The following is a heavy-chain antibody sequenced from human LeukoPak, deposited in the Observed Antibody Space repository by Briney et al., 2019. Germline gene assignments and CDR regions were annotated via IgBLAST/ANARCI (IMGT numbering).Heavy chain of an antibody. CDR2: ISYDGSNK. CDR1: GFTFSSYA. D-gene: IGHD3-22*01. Sequence: GSLRLSCAASGFTFSSYAMHWVRQAPGKGLEWVAVISYDGSNKYYADSVKGRFTISRDNSKNTLYLQMNSLRAEDTAVYYCAREADSSGYYYPVDYWGQGTLVTVSS. CDR3: AREADSSGYYYPVDY. V-gene: IGHV3-30-3*01. J-gene: IGHJ4*02.